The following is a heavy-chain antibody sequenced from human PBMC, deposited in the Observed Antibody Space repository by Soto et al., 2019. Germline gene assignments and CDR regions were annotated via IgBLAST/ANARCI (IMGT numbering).Heavy chain of an antibody. J-gene: IGHJ4*02. CDR1: GYTFTSYA. CDR2: INAGNGNT. CDR3: ARVSGYYLPDY. Sequence: ASVKVSCKASGYTFTSYAMHWVRQAPGQRLEWMGWINAGNGNTKYSQKFRGRVTITRDTSASTAYMELSSLRSEDTAVYYCARVSGYYLPDYWGQGTLVTVSS. V-gene: IGHV1-3*01. D-gene: IGHD5-12*01.